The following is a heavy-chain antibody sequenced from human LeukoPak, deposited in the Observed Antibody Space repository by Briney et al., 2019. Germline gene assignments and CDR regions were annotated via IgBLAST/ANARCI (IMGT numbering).Heavy chain of an antibody. Sequence: PSETLSLTCAVYGGSFSGYSWSWIHQPPGKGLEWIGIMYYTGSTYYNPSLKSRVTISIDTSKNQFSLKLSSVTAADTAVYYCARYSGYDQAFDYWGQGTLVTVSS. D-gene: IGHD5-12*01. CDR1: GGSFSGYS. J-gene: IGHJ4*02. CDR2: MYYTGST. V-gene: IGHV4-34*01. CDR3: ARYSGYDQAFDY.